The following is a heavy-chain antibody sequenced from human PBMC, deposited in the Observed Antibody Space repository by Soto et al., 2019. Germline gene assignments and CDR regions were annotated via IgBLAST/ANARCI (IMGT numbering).Heavy chain of an antibody. CDR2: IYYSGST. CDR1: GGSISSYY. V-gene: IGHV4-59*01. Sequence: SETLSLTCTVSGGSISSYYWSWIRQPPGKGLEWIGYIYYSGSTNYNPSLKSRVTISVDTSKNQFSLKLSSVTAADTAVYYCASYYYDSSGYPYYFDYWGQGTLVTVSS. D-gene: IGHD3-22*01. J-gene: IGHJ4*02. CDR3: ASYYYDSSGYPYYFDY.